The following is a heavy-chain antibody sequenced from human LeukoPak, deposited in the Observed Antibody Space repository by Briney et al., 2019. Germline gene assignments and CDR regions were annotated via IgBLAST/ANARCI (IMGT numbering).Heavy chain of an antibody. Sequence: PGGSLRLSCAASGFTFSSYWMHWVRHAPGKGLVWVSRINSDGSSTSYADSVKGRFTISRDNAKNTLYLQMNSLRAEDTAVYYCARGDPTGLYDYWGQGTLVTVSS. V-gene: IGHV3-74*01. D-gene: IGHD3-10*01. J-gene: IGHJ4*02. CDR3: ARGDPTGLYDY. CDR2: INSDGSST. CDR1: GFTFSSYW.